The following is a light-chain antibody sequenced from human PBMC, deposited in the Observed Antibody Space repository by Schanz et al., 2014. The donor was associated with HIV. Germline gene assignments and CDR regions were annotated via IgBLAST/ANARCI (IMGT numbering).Light chain of an antibody. CDR2: GAS. CDR3: QQYANSVT. J-gene: IGKJ4*01. Sequence: EIVLTQSPGTLSLSPGERATLSCRASQSVSSRYLAWYQQKPGQAPRLLIYGASSRATGIPARFSGSGSGTEFTLTISSLQSEDFAVYYCQQYANSVTFGGGATVEIK. CDR1: QSVSSRY. V-gene: IGKV3-20*01.